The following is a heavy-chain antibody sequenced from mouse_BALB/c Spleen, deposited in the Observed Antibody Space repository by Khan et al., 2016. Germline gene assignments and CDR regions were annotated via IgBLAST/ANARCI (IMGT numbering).Heavy chain of an antibody. D-gene: IGHD2-2*01. CDR2: IWGDGTT. J-gene: IGHJ4*01. CDR3: ARDGWGYYAMDY. CDR1: GFSLIAYG. V-gene: IGHV2-6-7*01. Sequence: QVQLKQSGPGLVAPSQSLSITCTVSGFSLIAYGVNWVRQPPGKSLEWLGMIWGDGTTDYNSALKSRLNNIKDNAKSQDFLKRNSLQTDDTARYYCARDGWGYYAMDYWGQGTSVTVSS.